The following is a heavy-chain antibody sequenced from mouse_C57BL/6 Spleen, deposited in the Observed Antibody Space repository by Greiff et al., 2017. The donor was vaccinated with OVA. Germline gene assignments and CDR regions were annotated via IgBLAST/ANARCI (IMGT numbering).Heavy chain of an antibody. CDR3: ARHEIWDFYFDY. D-gene: IGHD4-1*01. V-gene: IGHV1-62-2*01. Sequence: QVQLKESGAELVKPGASVKLSCKASGYTFTEYTIHWVKQRSGQGLEWIGWFYPGSGSIKYNEKFKDKATLTADKSSSTGYMELSRLTSEDSAVYFCARHEIWDFYFDYWGQGTTLTVSA. CDR1: GYTFTEYT. CDR2: FYPGSGSI. J-gene: IGHJ2*01.